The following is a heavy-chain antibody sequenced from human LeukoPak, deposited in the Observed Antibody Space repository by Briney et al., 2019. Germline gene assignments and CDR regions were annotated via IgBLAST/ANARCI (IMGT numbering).Heavy chain of an antibody. V-gene: IGHV4-4*02. CDR3: ARGDLYTYGYHDAPDI. CDR1: GGSINSNNW. J-gene: IGHJ3*02. Sequence: SGTLSLTCAVSGGSINSNNWWSWVRQPPGKGLEWIGEIYHSGSTNYNPSLKSRVTISVDKSKKQFSLKLSSVTAADTAVYYCARGDLYTYGYHDAPDIWGRGTMVTVSS. D-gene: IGHD5-18*01. CDR2: IYHSGST.